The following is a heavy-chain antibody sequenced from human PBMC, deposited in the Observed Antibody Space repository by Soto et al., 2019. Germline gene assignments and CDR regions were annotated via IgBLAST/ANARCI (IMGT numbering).Heavy chain of an antibody. CDR3: ARGFAIDWYTYYFDY. D-gene: IGHD3-9*01. V-gene: IGHV4-59*08. CDR2: ISYSGAT. CDR1: GGSFSGYY. Sequence: SETLSLTCAVYGGSFSGYYWSWIHQPPGKGLECLGYISYSGATNYNPSLKSRVTMSIDTSKNQFSLQLNSVTAADTAVYYCARGFAIDWYTYYFDYWGQGPLVTVSS. J-gene: IGHJ4*02.